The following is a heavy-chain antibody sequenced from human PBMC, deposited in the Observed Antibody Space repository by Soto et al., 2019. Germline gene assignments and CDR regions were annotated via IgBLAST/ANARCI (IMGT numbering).Heavy chain of an antibody. J-gene: IGHJ4*02. V-gene: IGHV1-8*01. D-gene: IGHD3-22*01. Sequence: ASVKVSCKASGYTFTSYDINWVRQATGQGLEWMGRMNPNSGNTGYAQKFQGRVTMTRSTSISTAYMELSSLRSEDTAVYYCARGGYYYDSSAYYRTFVYWGQGALVTVSS. CDR2: MNPNSGNT. CDR1: GYTFTSYD. CDR3: ARGGYYYDSSAYYRTFVY.